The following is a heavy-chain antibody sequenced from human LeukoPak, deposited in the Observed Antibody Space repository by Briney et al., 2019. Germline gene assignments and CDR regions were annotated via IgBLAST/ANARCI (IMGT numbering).Heavy chain of an antibody. CDR1: GFTFSSYV. Sequence: GGSLRLSCAASGFTFSSYVMSWVRQAPGKGLEWVSAISGSGGSTYYADSVKGRFTISRDNSKNTLYLQMNSLRAEDTAVYYCAKDLAVYGDYGPFDYWGQGTLVTVSS. V-gene: IGHV3-23*01. D-gene: IGHD4-17*01. CDR3: AKDLAVYGDYGPFDY. CDR2: ISGSGGST. J-gene: IGHJ4*02.